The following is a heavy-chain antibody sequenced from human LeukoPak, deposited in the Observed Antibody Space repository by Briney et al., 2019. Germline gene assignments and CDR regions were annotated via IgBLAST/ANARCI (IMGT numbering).Heavy chain of an antibody. CDR2: IYYSGST. D-gene: IGHD4-23*01. J-gene: IGHJ5*02. CDR3: ARETTVVKGSWFDP. Sequence: SETLSLTCTVSGGSISSSSYYWGWIRQPPGKGLEWIGYIYYSGSTNYNPSLKGRVTISVDTSKNQFSLKLSSVAAADTAVYYCARETTVVKGSWFDPWGQGTLVTVSS. V-gene: IGHV4-61*05. CDR1: GGSISSSSYY.